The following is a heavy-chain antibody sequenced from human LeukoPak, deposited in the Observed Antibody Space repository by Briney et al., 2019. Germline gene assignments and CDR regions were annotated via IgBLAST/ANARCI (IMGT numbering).Heavy chain of an antibody. V-gene: IGHV4-39*01. CDR2: ISYSGTT. D-gene: IGHD6-25*01. Sequence: SETLSLTCTVSGASIRTRSYCWGWIRQPPGKGLEWIGSISYSGTTYYSPSLKCRVTISVDTSNNQFSLRLTPVTAADTAVYFCARHPSSAWHADYWGHGTLVTVSS. CDR1: GASIRTRSYC. J-gene: IGHJ4*01. CDR3: ARHPSSAWHADY.